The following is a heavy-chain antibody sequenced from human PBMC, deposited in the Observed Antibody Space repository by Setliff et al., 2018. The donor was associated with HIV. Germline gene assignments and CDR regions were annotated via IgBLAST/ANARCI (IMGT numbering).Heavy chain of an antibody. CDR3: ARDLYSSYCSSTSCYTIFQH. J-gene: IGHJ1*01. D-gene: IGHD2-2*02. Sequence: GGSLRLSCAASGFTFSDYYMSWIRQAPGKGLEWVSYISSSSSYTNYADSVKGRFTISRDNAKNSLYLQMNSLRAEDTAVYYCARDLYSSYCSSTSCYTIFQHWGQGTLVTVSS. CDR1: GFTFSDYY. CDR2: ISSSSSYT. V-gene: IGHV3-11*06.